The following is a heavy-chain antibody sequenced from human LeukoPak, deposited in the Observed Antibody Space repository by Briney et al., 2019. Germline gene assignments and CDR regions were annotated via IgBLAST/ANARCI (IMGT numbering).Heavy chain of an antibody. Sequence: PGRSLRLSCAASGFTFSSYGMHWVRQAPGNGLEWVAVIWYDGSNKYYADSVKGRFTISRDNSKNTLYLQMNSLRAEDTAVYYCARDGELGTYFDYWGQGTLVTVSS. V-gene: IGHV3-33*01. CDR2: IWYDGSNK. D-gene: IGHD7-27*01. CDR3: ARDGELGTYFDY. CDR1: GFTFSSYG. J-gene: IGHJ4*02.